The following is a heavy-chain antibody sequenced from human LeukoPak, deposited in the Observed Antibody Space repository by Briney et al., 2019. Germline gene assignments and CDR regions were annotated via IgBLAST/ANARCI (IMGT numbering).Heavy chain of an antibody. CDR3: AKDRCSSTSCHPPR. CDR2: ISGSGSTA. J-gene: IGHJ4*02. Sequence: GGSLRLSCVASGFSFSSYALSWVRRAPGKGLEWVSGISGSGSTAVYTDSVRGRFTVSRDNSKNTLYLQMNSLRAEDTAVYYCAKDRCSSTSCHPPRWGQGTLVTVSS. D-gene: IGHD2-2*01. V-gene: IGHV3-23*01. CDR1: GFSFSSYA.